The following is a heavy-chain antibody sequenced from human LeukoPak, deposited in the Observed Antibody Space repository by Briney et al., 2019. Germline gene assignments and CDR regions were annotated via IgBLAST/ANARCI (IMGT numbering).Heavy chain of an antibody. D-gene: IGHD6-13*01. J-gene: IGHJ4*02. CDR3: VKDYSTIAAAANPLFDY. Sequence: GGSLRLSCAASGFTFSSYAVTWVRQAPGKRLEWVSGITGSGDTTFYADSVKGRFTISRDNSKNTLYLQMHSLRAEDTAVYYCVKDYSTIAAAANPLFDYWGQGALVTVSS. V-gene: IGHV3-23*01. CDR1: GFTFSSYA. CDR2: ITGSGDTT.